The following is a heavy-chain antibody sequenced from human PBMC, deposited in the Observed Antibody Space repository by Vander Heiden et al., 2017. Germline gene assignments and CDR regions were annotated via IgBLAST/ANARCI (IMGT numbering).Heavy chain of an antibody. D-gene: IGHD2-21*01. CDR1: GFPFSSYR. J-gene: IGHJ6*02. V-gene: IGHV3-21*01. CDR3: ARDLPSNIVVVQSGGMDV. Sequence: EVQLVESGGGLVKPGGSLRLSCAASGFPFSSYRMTWVRQAPGKGLECVSSISSSSSYIYYADSVKGRFTISRDNAKNSLYLQMNSLRAEDTAVYYCARDLPSNIVVVQSGGMDVWGQGTTVTVSS. CDR2: ISSSSSYI.